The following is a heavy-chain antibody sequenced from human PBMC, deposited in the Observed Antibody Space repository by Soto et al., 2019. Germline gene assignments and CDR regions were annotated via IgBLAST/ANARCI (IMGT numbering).Heavy chain of an antibody. Sequence: QVQLVQSGAEVKKPGASVKVSCKASGGTFSSYTISWVRQAPGQGLEWMGRIIPIRGIANYAQKFQGSVTITADKSTSTAYMELSSLRSEDTAVYYCASVRFLEWLPPSEYDYIDVWGKETTVTVSS. J-gene: IGHJ6*03. CDR1: GGTFSSYT. D-gene: IGHD3-3*01. CDR2: IIPIRGIA. V-gene: IGHV1-69*02. CDR3: ASVRFLEWLPPSEYDYIDV.